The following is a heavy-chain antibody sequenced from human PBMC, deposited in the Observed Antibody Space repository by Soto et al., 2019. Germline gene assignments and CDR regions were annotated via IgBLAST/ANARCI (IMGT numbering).Heavy chain of an antibody. V-gene: IGHV3-30-3*02. D-gene: IGHD6-13*01. CDR2: ITYDGSNK. Sequence: QVQLVESGGGVVQPGRSLRLSCAASGFTFSSYAMHWVRQAPGKGLEWVAVITYDGSNKYYADSVKGRFTISRDNSKNTLYRQMNSLRAEDTAVYYCAKPRGQQLVLGYYYYGMDVWGQGTTVTVSS. J-gene: IGHJ6*02. CDR3: AKPRGQQLVLGYYYYGMDV. CDR1: GFTFSSYA.